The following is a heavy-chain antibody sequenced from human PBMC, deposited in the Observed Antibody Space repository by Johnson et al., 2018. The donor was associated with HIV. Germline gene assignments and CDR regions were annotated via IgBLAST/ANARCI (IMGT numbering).Heavy chain of an antibody. Sequence: VQLVESGGGLVQPGGSLRLSCAASGFTFSSYARSWVRQAPGKGLEWVSAISGRGGSPYYADSVKGRFTISSDNSKNTLYLQMNSLRAEDTAVYYCAKTHDSSGYYGGLDAFDIWGQGTMVTVSS. V-gene: IGHV3-23*04. CDR2: ISGRGGSP. CDR1: GFTFSSYA. CDR3: AKTHDSSGYYGGLDAFDI. J-gene: IGHJ3*02. D-gene: IGHD3-22*01.